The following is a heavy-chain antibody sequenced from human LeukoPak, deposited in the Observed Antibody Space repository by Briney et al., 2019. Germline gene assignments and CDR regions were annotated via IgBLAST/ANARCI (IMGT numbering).Heavy chain of an antibody. CDR2: ISSSSAYI. CDR1: GFTFSTDT. V-gene: IGHV3-21*01. Sequence: IPGGSLRLSCAAPGFTFSTDTMNWVRQAPGKGLEWVSSISSSSAYIYHADSVKGRFTISRDNAKNSLYLQMNSLRAEDTAVYYCARVAGYCSSTSNCYSDYWGQGTLVPVSS. CDR3: ARVAGYCSSTSNCYSDY. J-gene: IGHJ4*02. D-gene: IGHD2-2*01.